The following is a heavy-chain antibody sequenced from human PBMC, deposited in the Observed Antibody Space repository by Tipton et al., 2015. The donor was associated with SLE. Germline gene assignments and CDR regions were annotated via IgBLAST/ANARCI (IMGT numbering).Heavy chain of an antibody. CDR1: GFSFRTYG. Sequence: SLRLSCAASGFSFRTYGMHWVRQAPGKGLEWVAFIRHDGTNKYYADSVKGRFTISRDNSNNKLYLQMNSLRPEDTALYYCAKEITGWNYLEQWGQGTLDSVSS. CDR3: AKEITGWNYLEQ. CDR2: IRHDGTNK. D-gene: IGHD5-24*01. V-gene: IGHV3-30*02. J-gene: IGHJ4*02.